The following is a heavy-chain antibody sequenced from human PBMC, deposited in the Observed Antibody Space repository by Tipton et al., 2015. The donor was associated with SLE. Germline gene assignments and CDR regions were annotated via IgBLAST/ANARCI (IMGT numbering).Heavy chain of an antibody. CDR2: INPNSGGT. CDR1: GYTFTGYY. CDR3: ARGGTQWEPIDY. V-gene: IGHV1-2*06. J-gene: IGHJ4*02. Sequence: QSGPEVKKPGASVKVSCKASGYTFTGYYMQWVRQAPGQGLEWMGRINPNSGGTNYAQNFQGRVTMTRDTSISTAYMELSRLRSDDTAVFYCARGGTQWEPIDYWGQGTLVTVSS. D-gene: IGHD1-26*01.